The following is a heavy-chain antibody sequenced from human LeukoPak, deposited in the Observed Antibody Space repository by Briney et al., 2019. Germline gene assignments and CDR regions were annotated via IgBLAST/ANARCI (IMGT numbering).Heavy chain of an antibody. CDR3: ARDEAGYSSD. D-gene: IGHD6-19*01. J-gene: IGHJ1*01. V-gene: IGHV3-64*01. Sequence: GGSLRLSCAASGFTFSTYAMHWVRQAPGKGLEHVSSITYDGGTTYYANSVKGRFTISRDNSKNTLYLQMSSLRDEDMSVYYCARDEAGYSSDWGQGTLVTVSS. CDR2: ITYDGGTT. CDR1: GFTFSTYA.